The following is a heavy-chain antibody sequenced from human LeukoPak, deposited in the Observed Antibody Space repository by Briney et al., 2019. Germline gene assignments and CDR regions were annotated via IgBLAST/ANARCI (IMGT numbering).Heavy chain of an antibody. D-gene: IGHD3-10*01. CDR3: ASVEWFGELVGMDV. J-gene: IGHJ6*02. Sequence: GGSLRLSCAASGFTFSSYAMSWVRQAPGKGLEWVSAISGSGGSTYYADSVKGRFTISRDNSKNTLYLQMNSLRAEDTAVYYCASVEWFGELVGMDVWGQGTTVTVSS. CDR2: ISGSGGST. V-gene: IGHV3-23*01. CDR1: GFTFSSYA.